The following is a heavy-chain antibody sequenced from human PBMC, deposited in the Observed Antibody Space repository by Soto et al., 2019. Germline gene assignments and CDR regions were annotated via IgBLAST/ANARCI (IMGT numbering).Heavy chain of an antibody. Sequence: PSETLSLTCAVYGGSFSGYYWSWIRQPPGKGLEWIGEINHSGSTNYNPSLKSRVTISVDTSKNQFSLKLSSVTAADTAVYYCARAGGQWLVQYYGMDVWGQGTTVTVSS. V-gene: IGHV4-34*01. D-gene: IGHD6-19*01. CDR2: INHSGST. J-gene: IGHJ6*02. CDR3: ARAGGQWLVQYYGMDV. CDR1: GGSFSGYY.